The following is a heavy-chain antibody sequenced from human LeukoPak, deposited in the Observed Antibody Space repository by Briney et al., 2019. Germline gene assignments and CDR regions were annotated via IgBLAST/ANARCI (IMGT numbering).Heavy chain of an antibody. D-gene: IGHD3-22*01. CDR3: AGDLYYDSSGQENDY. CDR2: INPNSGGT. J-gene: IGHJ4*02. V-gene: IGHV1-2*02. Sequence: ASVKVSCKASGYTFTGYYMHWVRQAPGQGLEWMGWINPNSGGTNYAQKFQGRVTMTRDTSISTAYMELSRLRSDDTAVDYCAGDLYYDSSGQENDYWGERTLVTVSS. CDR1: GYTFTGYY.